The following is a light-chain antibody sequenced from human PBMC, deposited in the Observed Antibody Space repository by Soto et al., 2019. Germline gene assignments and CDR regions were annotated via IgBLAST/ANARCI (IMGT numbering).Light chain of an antibody. CDR1: SSDVGGYDY. V-gene: IGLV2-14*01. CDR2: EVT. Sequence: QSVLTQPASVSGSPGQSITISCAGSSSDVGGYDYVSWYQQHPGKAPKLMIYEVTKRPSGVSNRFSGSKSGNTASLTISGLQAEDEDNYYCTSYTSDTAFVVFGGGTKLTVL. CDR3: TSYTSDTAFVV. J-gene: IGLJ2*01.